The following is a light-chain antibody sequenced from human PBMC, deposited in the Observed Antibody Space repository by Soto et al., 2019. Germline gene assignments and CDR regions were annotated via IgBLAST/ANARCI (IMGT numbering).Light chain of an antibody. CDR2: EVS. Sequence: QSALTQPASVSGSPGQSITISCTGTSSDVGAYDYVSWYQQYPGKTPKVMISEVSNRPSGVSNRFSGSKSGNTASLTISGLQDEDEADYYCSTYTSSSTYVFGTGTKLTVL. J-gene: IGLJ1*01. V-gene: IGLV2-14*01. CDR1: SSDVGAYDY. CDR3: STYTSSSTYV.